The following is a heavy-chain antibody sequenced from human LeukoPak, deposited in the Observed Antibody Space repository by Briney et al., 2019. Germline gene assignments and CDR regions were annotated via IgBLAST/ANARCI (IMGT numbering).Heavy chain of an antibody. V-gene: IGHV1-46*03. J-gene: IGHJ4*02. CDR1: GYTFTSYY. CDR2: INPSGGST. Sequence: ASVKVSCKASGYTFTSYYMHWVRQAPGQGLDWMGIINPSGGSTSYAQMFQGRVTMTRDTSTSTVYMELSSLKSEETAVYYCAETKKGYQLLSLFDYWGQGTLVTVSS. CDR3: AETKKGYQLLSLFDY. D-gene: IGHD2-2*01.